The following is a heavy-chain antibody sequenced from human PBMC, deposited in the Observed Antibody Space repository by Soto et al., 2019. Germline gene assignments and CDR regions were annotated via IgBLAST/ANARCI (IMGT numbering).Heavy chain of an antibody. D-gene: IGHD2-21*01. J-gene: IGHJ4*02. CDR1: GFIFENSG. CDR2: ISWNSGNI. V-gene: IGHV3-9*01. CDR3: VKAGVRDLIVEVPVYFDI. Sequence: EVQLVESGGGLVQPGRSLRLSCAASGFIFENSGMHWVRQAPGKGLEWVSGISWNSGNIGYADSVKGRFSISRDNAKKSLYLQMYSLRPDDTAFYFCVKAGVRDLIVEVPVYFDIWGLGTLVTVSS.